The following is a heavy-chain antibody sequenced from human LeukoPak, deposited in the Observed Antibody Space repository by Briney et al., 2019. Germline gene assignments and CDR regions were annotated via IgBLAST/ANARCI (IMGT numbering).Heavy chain of an antibody. Sequence: SETLSLTCTVSGGSIISYYWSWIRQPPGEGLEWIGYIYYSGSTNYNPSLKSRVTISVDTSKNQFSLKLTSVTAADTAVYYCARDLGDFDYWGQGTLVTVSS. V-gene: IGHV4-59*01. J-gene: IGHJ4*02. D-gene: IGHD7-27*01. CDR2: IYYSGST. CDR3: ARDLGDFDY. CDR1: GGSIISYY.